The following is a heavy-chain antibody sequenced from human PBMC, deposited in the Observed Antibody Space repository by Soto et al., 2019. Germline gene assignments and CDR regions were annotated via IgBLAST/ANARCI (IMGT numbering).Heavy chain of an antibody. CDR1: GFSLSTSGMC. D-gene: IGHD2-2*01. CDR2: IDWDGDK. CDR3: ARQRGSYANYYYYGMDV. J-gene: IGHJ6*02. Sequence: SGPTPVNPTQTLTLTCTFSGFSLSTSGMCVSWIRQPPGKALEWLALIDWDGDKYYSTSLKTRLTISKDTSKNQVVLTMTNMDPVDTATYYCARQRGSYANYYYYGMDVWGQGTTVTVSS. V-gene: IGHV2-70*01.